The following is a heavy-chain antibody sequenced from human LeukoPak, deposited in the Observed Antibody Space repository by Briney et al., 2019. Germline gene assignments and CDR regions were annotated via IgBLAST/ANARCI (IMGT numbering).Heavy chain of an antibody. CDR1: GFTFSDYY. CDR3: ARDRGYSGYDLQY. CDR2: ISGNSGTI. J-gene: IGHJ4*02. D-gene: IGHD5-12*01. V-gene: IGHV3-11*04. Sequence: GGSLRLSCAASGFTFSDYYMSWIRQAPGKGLEWLSYISGNSGTIHYADSVEGRFTISRDNAKNSLYLQMNSLRAEDTGVYYCARDRGYSGYDLQYWGQGTLVTVSS.